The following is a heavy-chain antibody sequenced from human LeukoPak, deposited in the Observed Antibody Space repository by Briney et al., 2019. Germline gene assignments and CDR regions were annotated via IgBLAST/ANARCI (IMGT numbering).Heavy chain of an antibody. D-gene: IGHD2-8*01. CDR1: GYTFTGYY. J-gene: IGHJ4*02. CDR3: ARDNSGDNGLHFDY. V-gene: IGHV1-2*06. Sequence: ASVKVSCKASGYTFTGYYMHWVRQAPGQGLEWMGRINPNSGGTNYAQKFQGGVTMTRDTSISTAYMELSRLRSDDTAVYYCARDNSGDNGLHFDYWGQGTLVTVSS. CDR2: INPNSGGT.